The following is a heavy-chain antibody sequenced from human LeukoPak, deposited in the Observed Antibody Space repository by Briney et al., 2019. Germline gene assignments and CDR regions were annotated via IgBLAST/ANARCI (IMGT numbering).Heavy chain of an antibody. D-gene: IGHD1-26*01. V-gene: IGHV3-53*01. CDR3: ARVGSTLPFDY. Sequence: TGGSLRLSCAASGFTVSSKYMSWVRQAPGKGLEWVSVIHSGGSTHYADSVKGRFTISRDNSKNTLYLQMNGLRADDTAVYYCARVGSTLPFDYWGQGTLVTVSS. CDR1: GFTVSSKY. J-gene: IGHJ4*02. CDR2: IHSGGST.